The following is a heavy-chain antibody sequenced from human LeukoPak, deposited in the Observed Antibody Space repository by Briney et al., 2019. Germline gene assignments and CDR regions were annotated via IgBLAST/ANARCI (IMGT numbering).Heavy chain of an antibody. CDR3: AKGRGSGTWAKDY. CDR2: IGGRGDAS. J-gene: IGHJ4*02. D-gene: IGHD3-16*01. V-gene: IGHV3-23*01. CDR1: GFSFRNFA. Sequence: SGGSLRLSCGASGFSFRNFAMSWVRQAPGKGLEWVSLIGGRGDASYYADSVKGRFTISRDNSKNTLFLQMSSLRAEDTAVYYCAKGRGSGTWAKDYWGQGTLVTVSS.